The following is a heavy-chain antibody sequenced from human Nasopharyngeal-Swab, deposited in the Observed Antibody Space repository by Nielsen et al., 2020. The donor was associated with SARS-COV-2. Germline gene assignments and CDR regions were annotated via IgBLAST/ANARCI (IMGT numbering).Heavy chain of an antibody. Sequence: GGSLRLSCATSGFTFSSYAMSWVRQAPGKGLEWVSGISFGGVTTYYADSVKGRFTISRDNSKNTLYLQMNRLRAEDTAVYYCAKVGGEVDYWGQGTLVTVSS. D-gene: IGHD1-26*01. CDR1: GFTFSSYA. V-gene: IGHV3-23*01. CDR3: AKVGGEVDY. CDR2: ISFGGVTT. J-gene: IGHJ4*02.